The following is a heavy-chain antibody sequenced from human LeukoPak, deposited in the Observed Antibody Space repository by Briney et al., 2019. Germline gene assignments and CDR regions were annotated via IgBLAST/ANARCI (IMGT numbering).Heavy chain of an antibody. Sequence: ASVKLSCKISGYTLSNLSINWVREAPGEGLEWMGGFDSENNKMVYSQKFQGRVTMTEDTSADTAYMELTSLRFEDTAVYFCATDRVYRSSGRSWGFFDYWGQGTLVIVSS. CDR1: GYTLSNLS. D-gene: IGHD6-19*01. CDR3: ATDRVYRSSGRSWGFFDY. J-gene: IGHJ4*02. CDR2: FDSENNKM. V-gene: IGHV1-24*01.